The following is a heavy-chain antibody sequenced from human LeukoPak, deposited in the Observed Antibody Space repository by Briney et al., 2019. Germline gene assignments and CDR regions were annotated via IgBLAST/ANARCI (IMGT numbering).Heavy chain of an antibody. D-gene: IGHD3-22*01. Sequence: ASVKVSCKASGYTFTSYAMHWVRQAPGQRLEWMGWINAGNGNTKYSQKFQGRVTITRDTSASTAYMELSSLRSEDTAVYYCARSGGLFRPYPSLFFDYWGQGTLVTVSS. CDR2: INAGNGNT. CDR3: ARSGGLFRPYPSLFFDY. J-gene: IGHJ4*02. V-gene: IGHV1-3*01. CDR1: GYTFTSYA.